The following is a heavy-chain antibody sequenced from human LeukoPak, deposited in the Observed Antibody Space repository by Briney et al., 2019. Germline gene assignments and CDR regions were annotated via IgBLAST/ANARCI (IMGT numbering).Heavy chain of an antibody. J-gene: IGHJ4*02. CDR2: IYYSGST. CDR3: ARGHGDYDY. D-gene: IGHD4-17*01. Sequence: SETLSLTCTVSGGSISSYYWSWIRQPPGKGLEWIGSIYYSGSTYYNPSLKSRVTISVDTSKNQFSLKLSSVTAADTAVYYCARGHGDYDYWGQGTLVTVSS. V-gene: IGHV4-59*12. CDR1: GGSISSYY.